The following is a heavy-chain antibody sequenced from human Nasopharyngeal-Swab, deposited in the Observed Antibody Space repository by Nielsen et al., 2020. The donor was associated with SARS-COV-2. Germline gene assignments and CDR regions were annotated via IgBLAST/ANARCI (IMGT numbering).Heavy chain of an antibody. CDR3: ARAVAGTYYYYGMDV. J-gene: IGHJ6*02. D-gene: IGHD6-19*01. V-gene: IGHV5-51*01. Sequence: ARQMPGKGLEWMGIIYPGDSDTRYSPSFQGQVTISADKSISTAYLQWSSLKASDTAMYYCARAVAGTYYYYGMDVWGQGTTVTVSS. CDR2: IYPGDSDT.